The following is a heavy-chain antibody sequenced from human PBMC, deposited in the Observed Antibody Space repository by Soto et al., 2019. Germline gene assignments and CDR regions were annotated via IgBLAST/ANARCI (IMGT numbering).Heavy chain of an antibody. CDR2: ISYDGSNK. D-gene: IGHD5-12*01. J-gene: IGHJ6*02. Sequence: GGSLRLSCAASGFTFNSYAMHWVRQAPGKGLEWVAVISYDGSNKYYADSVKGRFTISRDNSKNTLYLQMNSLRAEDTAVYYCARDYYRFNSGYGFSMDVWGQGTTVTVSS. V-gene: IGHV3-30-3*01. CDR3: ARDYYRFNSGYGFSMDV. CDR1: GFTFNSYA.